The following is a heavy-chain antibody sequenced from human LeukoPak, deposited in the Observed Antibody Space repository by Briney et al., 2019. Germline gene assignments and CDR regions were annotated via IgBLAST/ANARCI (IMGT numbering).Heavy chain of an antibody. V-gene: IGHV1-2*06. CDR3: ARGIWLQSVDY. CDR1: GYTFTGYY. J-gene: IGHJ4*02. CDR2: INPNSGGT. D-gene: IGHD5-24*01. Sequence: ASVKVSCKASGYTFTGYYMHWVRQAPGQRLEWMGRINPNSGGTNYAQKFQGRVTMTRDTSISTAYMELNRLRSDDTAVYYCARGIWLQSVDYWGQGTLVTVSS.